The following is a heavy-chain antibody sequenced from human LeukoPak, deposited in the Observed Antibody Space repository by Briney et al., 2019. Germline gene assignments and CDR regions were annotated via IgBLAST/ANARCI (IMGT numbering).Heavy chain of an antibody. J-gene: IGHJ3*01. CDR1: GYTFTSYD. Sequence: ASVKVSCKASGYTFTSYDINWVRQATGQGLEWMGWMNPNGGNTGYAQKFQGRVTMTRNTSISTAYMELSSLRSEDTAVYYCAANSRQVGAVDAFDVWGQGTMVTVSS. CDR2: MNPNGGNT. CDR3: AANSRQVGAVDAFDV. V-gene: IGHV1-8*01. D-gene: IGHD1-26*01.